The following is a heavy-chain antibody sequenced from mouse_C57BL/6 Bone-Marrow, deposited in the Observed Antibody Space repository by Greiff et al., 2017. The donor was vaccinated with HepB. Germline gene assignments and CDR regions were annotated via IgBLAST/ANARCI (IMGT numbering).Heavy chain of an antibody. D-gene: IGHD1-1*01. CDR3: ARPTFIYYYGSSRDY. V-gene: IGHV1-55*01. J-gene: IGHJ2*01. CDR2: IYPGSGST. CDR1: GYTFTSYW. Sequence: QVQLQQPGAELVKPGASVKMSCKASGYTFTSYWITWVKQRPGQGLEWIGDIYPGSGSTNYNEKFKSKATLTVDTSSSTAYMQLSSLPSEDSAVYYGARPTFIYYYGSSRDYWGQGTTLTVSS.